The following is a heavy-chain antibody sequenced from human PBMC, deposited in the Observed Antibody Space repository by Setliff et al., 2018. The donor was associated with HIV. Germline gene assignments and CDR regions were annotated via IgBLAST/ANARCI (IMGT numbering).Heavy chain of an antibody. Sequence: PGGSLRLSCAASGFTFSNYGMHWVRQAPGKGLEWVAFIRYDGSDKYYADSVKGRFTISRDNSKNTLYLQMNTLRPGDTAVYYCAALAAVFDYWGQGTVVTV. CDR2: IRYDGSDK. V-gene: IGHV3-30*02. CDR3: AALAAVFDY. CDR1: GFTFSNYG. D-gene: IGHD2-15*01. J-gene: IGHJ4*02.